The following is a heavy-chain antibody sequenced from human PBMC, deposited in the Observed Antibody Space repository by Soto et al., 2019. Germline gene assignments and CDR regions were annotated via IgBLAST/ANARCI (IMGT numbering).Heavy chain of an antibody. CDR3: ARAVGSGGAY. V-gene: IGHV3-7*01. CDR2: INPDGSRK. Sequence: EVQLVESGGGLVQPGGSLRLSCAASGFTFSTYWMHWVRQAPGKGLEWLVNINPDGSRKFYLDSIKGRFVISRDNTKNSLYLQMDGLRADDTAVYFCARAVGSGGAYWGKGTLVTVSS. CDR1: GFTFSTYW. D-gene: IGHD3-3*01. J-gene: IGHJ4*02.